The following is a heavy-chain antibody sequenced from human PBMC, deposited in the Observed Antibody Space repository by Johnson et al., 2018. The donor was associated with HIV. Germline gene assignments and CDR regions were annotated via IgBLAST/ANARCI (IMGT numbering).Heavy chain of an antibody. CDR1: GFTFSSYD. D-gene: IGHD3-10*01. CDR2: IDSNGGGT. Sequence: VQLVESGGGLVQPGGSLRLSCAASGFTFSSYDMHWVRQATGKGLEWVSAIDSNGGGTYYEDSVQGRFTLSRDNSKNTLYLPMGSLRVEDMAVYYCARVCSGSYYARDAFDVWGQGTMVTVSS. CDR3: ARVCSGSYYARDAFDV. J-gene: IGHJ3*01. V-gene: IGHV3-64*07.